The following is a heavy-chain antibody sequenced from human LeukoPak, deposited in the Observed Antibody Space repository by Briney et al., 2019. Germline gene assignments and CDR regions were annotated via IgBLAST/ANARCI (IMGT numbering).Heavy chain of an antibody. J-gene: IGHJ4*02. D-gene: IGHD2-21*01. CDR1: GFSFKTYD. CDR2: ISGSGGST. V-gene: IGHV3-23*01. CDR3: AKGPGKIVVVVSTFDY. Sequence: SGGSLRLSCAASGFSFKTYDMSWVRQAPGKGLEWFSTISGSGGSTNYADSVKGRFTISRDNSKNTLYLQMNSLRAEDTAIYYCAKGPGKIVVVVSTFDYWGQGTLVTVSA.